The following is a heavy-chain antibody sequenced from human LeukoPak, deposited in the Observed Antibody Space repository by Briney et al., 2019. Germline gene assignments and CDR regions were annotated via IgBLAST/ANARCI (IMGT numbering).Heavy chain of an antibody. CDR2: IYYSGST. V-gene: IGHV4-59*01. CDR1: GGSFSGYY. D-gene: IGHD6-13*01. Sequence: PSETLSLTCAVYGGSFSGYYWSWIRQPPGKGLEWIGYIYYSGSTNYNPSLKSRVTISVDTSKNQFSLKLSSVTAADTAVYYCARHSIAAAGTINYYGMDVWGQGTTVTVSS. J-gene: IGHJ6*02. CDR3: ARHSIAAAGTINYYGMDV.